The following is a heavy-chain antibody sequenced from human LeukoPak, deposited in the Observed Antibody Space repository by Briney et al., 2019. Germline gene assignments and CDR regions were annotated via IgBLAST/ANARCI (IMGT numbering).Heavy chain of an antibody. CDR1: GVSICSGGYY. CDR3: ARLSGDPWY. D-gene: IGHD2-21*02. J-gene: IGHJ4*02. Sequence: SQTLSLTCTVSGVSICSGGYYWTWIRQPPGKGLEWIGYISHSGTTYYNPSLRSGVTISVDRSKNHFSLKLSSVTAADTAVYYCARLSGDPWYWGQGTLVTVSS. V-gene: IGHV4-30-2*01. CDR2: ISHSGTT.